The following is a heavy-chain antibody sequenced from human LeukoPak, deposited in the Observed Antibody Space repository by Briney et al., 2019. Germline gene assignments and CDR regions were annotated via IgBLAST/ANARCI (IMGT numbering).Heavy chain of an antibody. Sequence: ASVKVSCKASGYTFTDYYMHWVRQAPGQGLEWMGWINPNTGITKSAQKFQGRVTMTRDTSINTAYTEVSRLRSDDTAVYYCARGRLDQDFWSHYYKIGDFFDYWGQGTLVTVSS. V-gene: IGHV1-2*02. J-gene: IGHJ4*02. CDR3: ARGRLDQDFWSHYYKIGDFFDY. CDR1: GYTFTDYY. D-gene: IGHD3-3*01. CDR2: INPNTGIT.